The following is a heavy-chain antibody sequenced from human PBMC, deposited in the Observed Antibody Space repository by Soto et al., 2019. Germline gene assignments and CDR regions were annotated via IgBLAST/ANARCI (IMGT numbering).Heavy chain of an antibody. CDR1: GYTFTSYD. Sequence: GASVKVSCKASGYTFTSYDINWVRQATGQGLEWMGWMNPNSGNTGYAQKFQGRVTMTRNTSISTAYMELSSLRSEDTAVYYCARAKLLWFGELSPYYGMDVWGKGTKVT. CDR3: ARAKLLWFGELSPYYGMDV. CDR2: MNPNSGNT. J-gene: IGHJ6*04. V-gene: IGHV1-8*01. D-gene: IGHD3-10*01.